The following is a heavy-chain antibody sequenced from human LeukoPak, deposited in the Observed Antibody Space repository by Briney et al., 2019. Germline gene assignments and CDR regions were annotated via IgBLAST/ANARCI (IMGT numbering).Heavy chain of an antibody. Sequence: SETLSLTRAVYGGSFSGYYWSWIRQPPGKGLEWIGEINHSGSTNYNPSLKSRVTISVDTSKNQFSLKLSSVTAADTAVYYCARGRIVDYWGQGTLVTVSS. J-gene: IGHJ4*02. V-gene: IGHV4-34*01. D-gene: IGHD2-15*01. CDR3: ARGRIVDY. CDR1: GGSFSGYY. CDR2: INHSGST.